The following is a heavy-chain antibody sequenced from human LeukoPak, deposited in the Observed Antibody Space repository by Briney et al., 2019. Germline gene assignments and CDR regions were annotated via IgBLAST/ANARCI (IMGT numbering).Heavy chain of an antibody. CDR1: GFTFDDYG. CDR3: ASIIRYYYDSSGFPSG. D-gene: IGHD3-22*01. CDR2: INWNGGST. J-gene: IGHJ4*02. V-gene: IGHV3-20*04. Sequence: PGGSLRLSCAASGFTFDDYGMSWVRQAPGKGLEWVSGINWNGGSTGYADSVKGRFTISRDNAKNSLYLQMNSLRAEDTAVYYCASIIRYYYDSSGFPSGWGQGTLVTVSS.